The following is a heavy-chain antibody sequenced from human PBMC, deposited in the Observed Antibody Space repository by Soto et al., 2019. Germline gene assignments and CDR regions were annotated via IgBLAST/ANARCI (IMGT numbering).Heavy chain of an antibody. CDR1: GYTFTSYG. D-gene: IGHD5-18*01. V-gene: IGHV1-18*01. Sequence: GASVKVSCKASGYTFTSYGISWVRQAPGQGLEWMGWISAYNGNTNYAQKLQGRVTMTTDTSTSTAYMELRSLRSDDTAVYYCARDLGIQLWTPIPENWFDPWGPGTLVTVSS. CDR2: ISAYNGNT. J-gene: IGHJ5*02. CDR3: ARDLGIQLWTPIPENWFDP.